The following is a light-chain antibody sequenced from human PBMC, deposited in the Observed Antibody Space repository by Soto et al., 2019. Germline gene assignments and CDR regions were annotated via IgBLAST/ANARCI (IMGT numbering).Light chain of an antibody. CDR2: GAS. J-gene: IGKJ5*01. V-gene: IGKV3-15*01. CDR1: QSVADN. CDR3: QQRMNWPLT. Sequence: EMVMTQSPATLSVSPGERVTLSCRSSQSVADNLAWFQQKPGQGPRLLIYGASTRATGIPARFSGSGSETDFTLTISSLEPEDFAVYYCQQRMNWPLTFGQGTRLEIK.